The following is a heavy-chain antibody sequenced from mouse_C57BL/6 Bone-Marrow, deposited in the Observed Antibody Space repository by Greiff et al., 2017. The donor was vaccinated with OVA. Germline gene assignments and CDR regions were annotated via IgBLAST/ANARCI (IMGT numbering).Heavy chain of an antibody. J-gene: IGHJ4*01. CDR2: IRSKSNNYAT. Sequence: EVHLVESGGGLVQPKGSLKLSCAASGFSFNTYAMNWVRQAPGKGLEWVARIRSKSNNYATYYADSVKDRFTISRDGSESMLYLQMNNLKTEDTAMYYCVYYGSRGGYWGQGTSVTVSS. CDR1: GFSFNTYA. V-gene: IGHV10-1*01. D-gene: IGHD1-1*01. CDR3: VYYGSRGGY.